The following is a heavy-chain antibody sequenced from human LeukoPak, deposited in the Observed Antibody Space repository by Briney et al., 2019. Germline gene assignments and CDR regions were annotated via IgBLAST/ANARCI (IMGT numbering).Heavy chain of an antibody. CDR3: AIDKASAHYDSSGYAGY. V-gene: IGHV3-48*03. CDR2: ISSSGSTI. Sequence: PGGSLRHSCAASGFTFSSYEMNWVRQAPGKGLEWVSYISSSGSTIYYADSVKGRFTISRDNAKNSLYLQMNSLRAEDTAVYYCAIDKASAHYDSSGYAGYWGQGTTVTVSS. J-gene: IGHJ4*02. D-gene: IGHD3-22*01. CDR1: GFTFSSYE.